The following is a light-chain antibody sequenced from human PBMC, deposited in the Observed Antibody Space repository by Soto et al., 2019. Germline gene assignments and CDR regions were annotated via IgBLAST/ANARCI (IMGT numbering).Light chain of an antibody. CDR2: GAS. J-gene: IGKJ4*01. CDR3: QQYGSAPLT. V-gene: IGKV3-20*01. CDR1: QSVSSSY. Sequence: EIVLTQSPGTLSLSPGERATLPCRASQSVSSSYLAWYQQKPGQAPRLLIHGASSRATGIPDRFSGSGSGTDFTLTISRLEPEDFAVYYCQQYGSAPLTFGGGTKVDIK.